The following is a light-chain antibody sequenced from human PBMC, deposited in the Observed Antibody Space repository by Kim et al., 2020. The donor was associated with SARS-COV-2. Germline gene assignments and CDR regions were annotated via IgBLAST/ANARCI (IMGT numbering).Light chain of an antibody. CDR1: SLRSYY. CDR3: NSRDSSGNHYV. CDR2: GKN. Sequence: ALGQTVRITCQGDSLRSYYASWYQQKPGQAPVLVIYGKNNRPSGIPDRFSGSSSGNTASLTITWAQAEDEADYYCNSRDSSGNHYVFGTGTKVTVL. V-gene: IGLV3-19*01. J-gene: IGLJ1*01.